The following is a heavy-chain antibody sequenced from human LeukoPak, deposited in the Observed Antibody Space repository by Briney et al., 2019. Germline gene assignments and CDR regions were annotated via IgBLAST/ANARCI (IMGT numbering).Heavy chain of an antibody. CDR3: AREWTSGY. CDR1: GFTFSSYS. V-gene: IGHV3-48*01. Sequence: GGSLRLSCAASGFTFSSYSMNWVRQAPGKGLEWVSYISSSSSTIYYADSVKGRFTISRDNAKHSLYLQMNSLRAEDTAVYYCAREWTSGYWGQGTLVTVSS. CDR2: ISSSSSTI. D-gene: IGHD3-10*01. J-gene: IGHJ4*02.